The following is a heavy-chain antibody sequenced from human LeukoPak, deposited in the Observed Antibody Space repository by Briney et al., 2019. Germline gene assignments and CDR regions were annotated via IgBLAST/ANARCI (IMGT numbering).Heavy chain of an antibody. Sequence: PSETLSLTCAVSGYSISSGYYWGWIRQPPGKGLEWIGSIYHSGSTYYNPSLKSRVTISLDTSKNQLSLKVSSVTAADTAVYYCARAGDYCGGDCYSVYFDYWGQGTLVTVSS. CDR2: IYHSGST. CDR3: ARAGDYCGGDCYSVYFDY. D-gene: IGHD2-21*01. J-gene: IGHJ4*02. V-gene: IGHV4-38-2*01. CDR1: GYSISSGYY.